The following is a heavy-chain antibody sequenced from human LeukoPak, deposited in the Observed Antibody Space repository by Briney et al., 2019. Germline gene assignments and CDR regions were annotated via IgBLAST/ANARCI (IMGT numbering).Heavy chain of an antibody. CDR2: FDPEDGET. D-gene: IGHD3-10*01. CDR3: ASSGSGPYYYYGMDV. J-gene: IGHJ6*02. CDR1: GYTLTELS. Sequence: ASVKVSCKVSGYTLTELSMHWVRQAPGKGLEWMGGFDPEDGETIYAQKFQGRVTITADKSTNTAHMELSRLESGDTAVYYCASSGSGPYYYYGMDVWGQGTTVTVSS. V-gene: IGHV1-24*01.